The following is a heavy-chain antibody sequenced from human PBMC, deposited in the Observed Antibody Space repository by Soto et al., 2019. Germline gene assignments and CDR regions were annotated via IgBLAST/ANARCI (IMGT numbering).Heavy chain of an antibody. CDR3: ARDELERLNREYYYYYGMDV. Sequence: EVQLVESGGGLVKPGGSLRLSCAASGFTFSSYSMNWVRQAPGKGLEWGSSISSSSSYIYYADSVKGRFTISRDNAKNSLYRQMNSLRAEDTAVYYCARDELERLNREYYYYYGMDVWGQGTTVTVSS. CDR1: GFTFSSYS. CDR2: ISSSSSYI. D-gene: IGHD1-1*01. V-gene: IGHV3-21*01. J-gene: IGHJ6*02.